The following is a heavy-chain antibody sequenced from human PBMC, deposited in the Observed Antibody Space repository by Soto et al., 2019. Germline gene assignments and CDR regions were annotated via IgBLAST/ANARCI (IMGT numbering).Heavy chain of an antibody. CDR3: ARHEVSATTDY. CDR1: GGSISSSNYY. CDR2: AYYSDNT. D-gene: IGHD1-26*01. J-gene: IGHJ4*02. Sequence: QLQLQESGPGLVEPSETLSLTCTVSGGSISSSNYYWGWIRQPPGKGLEWIGSAYYSDNTYYNPSLKSRVIISVDTSKKQFSLNLFSVTAADTAVYYCARHEVSATTDYWGQGALVTVSS. V-gene: IGHV4-39*01.